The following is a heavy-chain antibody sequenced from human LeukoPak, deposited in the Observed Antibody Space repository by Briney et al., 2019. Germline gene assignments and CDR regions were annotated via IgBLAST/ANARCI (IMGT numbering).Heavy chain of an antibody. J-gene: IGHJ4*02. Sequence: GGSLRLSWAASGLTFSHYAMHWVRQARGKGREWVAVISYDGNNKYYADSVKGRFTISRDNSKNTLYLEMNSLRPEDTAVYYCARGTGGSTTIDYWGQGTLVTVSS. CDR3: ARGTGGSTTIDY. CDR1: GLTFSHYA. CDR2: ISYDGNNK. V-gene: IGHV3-30-3*01. D-gene: IGHD1-1*01.